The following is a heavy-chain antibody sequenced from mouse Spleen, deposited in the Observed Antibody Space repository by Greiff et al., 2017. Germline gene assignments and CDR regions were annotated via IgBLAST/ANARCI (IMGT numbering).Heavy chain of an antibody. J-gene: IGHJ3*01. D-gene: IGHD1-2*01. Sequence: EVQLQQSGAELVRPGALVKLSCKASGFNIKDYYMHWVKQRPEQGLEWIGWIDPENGNTIYDPKFQGKASITADTSSNTAYLQLSSLTSEDTAVYYCALYSLLRPLAYWGQGTLVTVSA. CDR3: ALYSLLRPLAY. CDR2: IDPENGNT. CDR1: GFNIKDYY. V-gene: IGHV14-1*02.